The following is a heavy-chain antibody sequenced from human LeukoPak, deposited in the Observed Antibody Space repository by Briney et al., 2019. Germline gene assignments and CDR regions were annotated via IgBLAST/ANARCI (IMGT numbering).Heavy chain of an antibody. V-gene: IGHV4-59*12. CDR2: MSHSGSA. CDR1: GGSMGSYY. CDR3: SRWGAVNGFDI. J-gene: IGHJ3*02. D-gene: IGHD3-16*01. Sequence: PSETLSLTCNVSGGSMGSYYWSSIRQSPGKGLEWIAYMSHSGSAKYKSPLKSRLTISIDTSKIQFSLKLSAVTAADTAVYYCSRWGAVNGFDIWGQGTMVTVSS.